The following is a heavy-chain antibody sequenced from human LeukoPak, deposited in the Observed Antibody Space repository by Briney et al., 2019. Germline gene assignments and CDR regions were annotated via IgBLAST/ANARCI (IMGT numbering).Heavy chain of an antibody. CDR2: INTDGSST. CDR1: GFTFSRYW. V-gene: IGHV3-74*01. CDR3: AKEESD. Sequence: GGSLRLSCAAYGFTFSRYWMHWVRQAPGKGLVWVSRINTDGSSTDYADSVKGRFTMSRDNSKNTLYLQMNSLRAEDTAVYYCAKEESDWGQGTLVTVSS. J-gene: IGHJ4*02.